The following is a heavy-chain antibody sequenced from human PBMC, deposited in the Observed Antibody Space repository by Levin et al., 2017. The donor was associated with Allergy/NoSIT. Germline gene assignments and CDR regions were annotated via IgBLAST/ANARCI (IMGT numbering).Heavy chain of an antibody. D-gene: IGHD3-10*01. J-gene: IGHJ4*02. CDR3: VREFVGGHFDY. CDR2: VYPSAGTT. Sequence: AASVKVSCKTSGYTFTTYYIHWVRQAPGQGLEYMGVVYPSAGTTYSVQKFRDRLTLTWDTSTSTVYMELRSLRSEDTAIYYCVREFVGGHFDYWGQGSLVTVSS. CDR1: GYTFTTYY. V-gene: IGHV1-46*01.